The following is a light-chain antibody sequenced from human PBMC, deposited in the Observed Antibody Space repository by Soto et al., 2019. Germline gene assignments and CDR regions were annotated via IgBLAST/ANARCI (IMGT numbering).Light chain of an antibody. V-gene: IGKV3-11*01. Sequence: EIVLTQSPATLSLSPGERATLSCRASQSVGSYLACYQQKPGQAPRLLIYDASDRATGIPARFSGSGSGTDFTHTISRRDPEDFAVDYCQQRSNWPPSFTGGPGTKVDIK. CDR1: QSVGSY. J-gene: IGKJ3*01. CDR2: DAS. CDR3: QQRSNWPPSFT.